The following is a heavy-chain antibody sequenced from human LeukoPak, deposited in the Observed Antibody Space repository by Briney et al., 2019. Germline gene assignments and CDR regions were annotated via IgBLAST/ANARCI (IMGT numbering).Heavy chain of an antibody. CDR3: ARGDHSSGPPRMDY. CDR2: IFYSGST. V-gene: IGHV4-30-4*01. Sequence: SETLSLTCTVSGGSISSGDYYWGWNRQPPGKGLEGFGYIFYSGSTYYNPSLKRRVTISVDTSKNQFSLKLSSVTAADTAVYYCARGDHSSGPPRMDYWGQGTLVTVSS. D-gene: IGHD3-22*01. CDR1: GGSISSGDYY. J-gene: IGHJ4*02.